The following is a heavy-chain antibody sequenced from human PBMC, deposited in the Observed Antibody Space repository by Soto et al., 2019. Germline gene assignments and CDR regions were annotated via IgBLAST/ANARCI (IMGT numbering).Heavy chain of an antibody. CDR1: GGSISSGGYY. Sequence: QVQLQESGPGLVQPSQTLSLTCTVSGGSISSGGYYWSWIRQHPGTGLEWIGHISFSGSTYYNTSLKSRVTTSVDTSRNRVSLIVNPVTAADTAVYYCARGVLHWGQGPLVTVSS. J-gene: IGHJ4*01. CDR2: ISFSGST. V-gene: IGHV4-31*03. CDR3: ARGVLH.